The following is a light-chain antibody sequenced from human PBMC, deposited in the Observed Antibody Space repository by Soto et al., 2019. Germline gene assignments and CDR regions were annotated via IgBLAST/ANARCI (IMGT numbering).Light chain of an antibody. V-gene: IGLV1-44*01. CDR2: DTN. CDR3: AAWDDSLNGPV. Sequence: QSVLTQPPSASGTPGQTVTIAFSGSSSNIGLNDVHWYRQLSGTAPQILISDTNQQATGVPDRFSGSRSGTSASLAIHGLQSEDEADYHCAAWDDSLNGPVFGGGTKLTVL. J-gene: IGLJ2*01. CDR1: SSNIGLND.